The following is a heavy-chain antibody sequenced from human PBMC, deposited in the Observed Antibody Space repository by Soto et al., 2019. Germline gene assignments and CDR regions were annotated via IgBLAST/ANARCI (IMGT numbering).Heavy chain of an antibody. D-gene: IGHD1-26*01. CDR2: IIPIFGTA. CDR1: GGTFSSYS. J-gene: IGHJ4*02. CDR3: ARDGGRNSGGIDY. Sequence: QVQLVQSGAEVKKPGSSVKVSCKASGGTFSSYSINWVRQAPRQGLEWMGEIIPIFGTANYAQKFQGRVTITADEATSTAYMELSSLRSEDTAVYYCARDGGRNSGGIDYWGQGTLVTVSS. V-gene: IGHV1-69*01.